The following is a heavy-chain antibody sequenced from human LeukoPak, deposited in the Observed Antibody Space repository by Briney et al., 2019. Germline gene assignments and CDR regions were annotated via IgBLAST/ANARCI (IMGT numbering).Heavy chain of an antibody. D-gene: IGHD7-27*01. V-gene: IGHV3-74*01. CDR2: ISSDGSSI. J-gene: IGHJ5*02. CDR3: VRGGNWVNNWFDP. CDR1: GFNFSSYS. Sequence: GGSLRLSCGVSGFNFSSYSMNWVRQAPGKGLVWVSRISSDGSSIYYADSVKGRFTISRDNAKNTLYLQMNSLRAEDTAVYYCVRGGNWVNNWFDPWGQGTLVTVSS.